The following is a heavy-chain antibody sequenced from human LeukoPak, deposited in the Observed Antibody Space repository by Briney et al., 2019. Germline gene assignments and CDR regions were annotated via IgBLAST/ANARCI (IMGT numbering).Heavy chain of an antibody. V-gene: IGHV4-39*01. D-gene: IGHD5-18*01. CDR3: AGLYSYSDY. CDR2: IYYSGNT. J-gene: IGHJ4*02. CDR1: GGSISSSSYY. Sequence: PSETLSLTCTVSGGSISSSSYYWGWIRQPPGKGLEWIGNIYYSGNTYYNPSLKSRVTISVDTSKNQFSLKLNSVTAADTAVYYCAGLYSYSDYWGQGTLVTVSS.